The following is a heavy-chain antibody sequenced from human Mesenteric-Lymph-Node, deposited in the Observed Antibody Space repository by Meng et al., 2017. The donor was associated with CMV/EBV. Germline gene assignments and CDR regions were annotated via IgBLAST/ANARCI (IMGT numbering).Heavy chain of an antibody. CDR1: GFTFSSYE. V-gene: IGHV3-30*14. CDR2: ISYNGAKK. J-gene: IGHJ6*02. CDR3: ARGCSSYSCYTVVGYYGMDV. Sequence: GESLKISCAASGFTFSSYEMYWVRQAPGKGLEWVSLISYNGAKKYYADSVKGRFTIFRDNSKNTLYLQMNSLRAEDTAVYYCARGCSSYSCYTVVGYYGMDVWGQGITVTVSS. D-gene: IGHD2-2*02.